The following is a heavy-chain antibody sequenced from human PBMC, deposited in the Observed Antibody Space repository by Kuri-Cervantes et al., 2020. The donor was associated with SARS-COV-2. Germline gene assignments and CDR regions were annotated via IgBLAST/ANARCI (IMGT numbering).Heavy chain of an antibody. CDR1: GFTFSSYA. J-gene: IGHJ4*02. V-gene: IGHV3-30-3*01. Sequence: GEPLKISCAASGFTFSSYAMHWVRQAPGKGLEWVAVISYDGSNKYYADSAKGRFTISRDNSKNTLYLQMNSLRAEDTAVYYCAKDRKVAARGYFDYWGQGTLVTVSS. CDR3: AKDRKVAARGYFDY. CDR2: ISYDGSNK. D-gene: IGHD6-6*01.